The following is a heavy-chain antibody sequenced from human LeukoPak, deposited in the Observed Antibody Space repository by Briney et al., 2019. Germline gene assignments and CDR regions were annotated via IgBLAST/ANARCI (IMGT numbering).Heavy chain of an antibody. V-gene: IGHV1-69*01. Sequence: SVKVSCKASGGTFSSYAISWVRQAPGQGLEWMGGIIPIFGTANYAQKFQGRVAITADESTSTAYMELSSLRSEDTAVYYCAREMGTSGWLDYWGQGTLVTVSS. CDR3: AREMGTSGWLDY. D-gene: IGHD6-19*01. J-gene: IGHJ4*02. CDR1: GGTFSSYA. CDR2: IIPIFGTA.